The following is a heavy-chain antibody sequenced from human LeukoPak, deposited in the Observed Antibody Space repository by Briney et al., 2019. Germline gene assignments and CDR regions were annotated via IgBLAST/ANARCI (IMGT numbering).Heavy chain of an antibody. Sequence: KPSETLSPTCTVSGGSISSYHWSWIRQPPGKGLEWIGYFYYGGSTNYNPSLNSRVTISADTSKNQFSLKLNSVTAADTAVYYCARAGMSGHYAYYFDHWGQGTLVTVSS. D-gene: IGHD3-3*01. J-gene: IGHJ4*02. CDR2: FYYGGST. V-gene: IGHV4-59*01. CDR1: GGSISSYH. CDR3: ARAGMSGHYAYYFDH.